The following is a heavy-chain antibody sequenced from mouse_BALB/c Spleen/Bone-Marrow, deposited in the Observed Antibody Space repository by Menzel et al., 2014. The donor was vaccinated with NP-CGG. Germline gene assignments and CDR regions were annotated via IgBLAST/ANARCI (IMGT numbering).Heavy chain of an antibody. Sequence: DVKLVESGGGLVQPGDSLILSCATSGSTFSDFYMEWVRQPPGKRLEWIAASRNKAKHYTTEYSVSVKGRFIVSRDTSQSILYLRMNALRAEDTAIYYCARDVGYGNYFVYWGQGTLVTVSA. CDR2: SRNKAKHYTT. CDR1: GSTFSDFY. CDR3: ARDVGYGNYFVY. D-gene: IGHD2-10*02. V-gene: IGHV7-1*02. J-gene: IGHJ3*01.